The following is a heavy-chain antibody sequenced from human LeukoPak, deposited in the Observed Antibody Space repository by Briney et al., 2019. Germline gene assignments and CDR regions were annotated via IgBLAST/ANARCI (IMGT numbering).Heavy chain of an antibody. D-gene: IGHD3-22*01. Sequence: GGSLRLSCAASGLTVSSNYMNWVRQAPGKGLEWVSIIYSGGNTHYADSVTGRFTISRDNSQNTLYLQMNSLRPEDTAVYYCTRLLYYYDSDIYQRYFDYWGQGTLVTVSS. CDR2: IYSGGNT. CDR3: TRLLYYYDSDIYQRYFDY. J-gene: IGHJ4*02. V-gene: IGHV3-53*01. CDR1: GLTVSSNY.